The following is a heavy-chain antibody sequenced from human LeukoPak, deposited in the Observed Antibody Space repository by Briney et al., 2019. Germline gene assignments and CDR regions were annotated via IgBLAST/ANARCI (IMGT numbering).Heavy chain of an antibody. J-gene: IGHJ6*03. D-gene: IGHD3-10*01. V-gene: IGHV3-21*01. Sequence: KSGGSLRLSCAASGFTFSSYSMNWVRQAPGKGLEWVSSISSSSSYIYYADSVKGRFTISRDNAKNSLYLQMNSLRAEDTAVYYCARGEYYYGSGSYPLHYYYYYYMDVWGKGTTVTVSS. CDR2: ISSSSSYI. CDR1: GFTFSSYS. CDR3: ARGEYYYGSGSYPLHYYYYYYMDV.